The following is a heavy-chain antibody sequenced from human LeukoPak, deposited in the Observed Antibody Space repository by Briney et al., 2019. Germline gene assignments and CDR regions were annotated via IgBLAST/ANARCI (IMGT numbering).Heavy chain of an antibody. CDR1: GGSISSGSYY. V-gene: IGHV4-61*02. D-gene: IGHD7-27*01. Sequence: SETLSLTCTVSGGSISSGSYYWSWIRQPAGKGLEWIGRIYTSGSTNYNPSLKSRVTISVDTSKNQFSLKLSSVTAADTAVYYCARDRSLERMGNYMDVWGKGTTVTVSS. J-gene: IGHJ6*03. CDR2: IYTSGST. CDR3: ARDRSLERMGNYMDV.